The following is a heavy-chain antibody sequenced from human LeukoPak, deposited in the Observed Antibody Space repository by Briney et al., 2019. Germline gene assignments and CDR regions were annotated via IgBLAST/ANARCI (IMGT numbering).Heavy chain of an antibody. CDR2: INSDGSST. D-gene: IGHD3-10*01. CDR1: GFTFSSYW. V-gene: IGHV3-74*01. Sequence: RGSLRLSCAASGFTFSSYWMHWVRQAPGKGLVWVSRINSDGSSTSYADSVKGRFTISRDNAKNTLYLQMNSLRAEDTAVYYCAKVSYYYGSGSYRPTAVYYFDYWGRGTLVTVSS. CDR3: AKVSYYYGSGSYRPTAVYYFDY. J-gene: IGHJ4*02.